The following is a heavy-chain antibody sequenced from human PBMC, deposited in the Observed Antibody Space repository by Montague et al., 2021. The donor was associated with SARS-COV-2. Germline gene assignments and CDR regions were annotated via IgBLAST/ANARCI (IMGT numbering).Heavy chain of an antibody. Sequence: SETLSLTCAVYGGSVSDYYWSWFLQPPGKGLVWMGEINHSGSTNYNPSLQSRVTTSVDTYKNQFSLKLTSVTAADTAVYYCAGGPRITMFVVVSTDIWFDPWGQGTLVTVSS. D-gene: IGHD3-22*01. J-gene: IGHJ5*02. V-gene: IGHV4-34*01. CDR1: GGSVSDYY. CDR3: AGGPRITMFVVVSTDIWFDP. CDR2: INHSGST.